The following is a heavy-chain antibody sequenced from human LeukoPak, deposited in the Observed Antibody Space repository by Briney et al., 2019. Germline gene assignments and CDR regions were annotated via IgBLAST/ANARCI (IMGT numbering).Heavy chain of an antibody. CDR2: ISSSGSTI. D-gene: IGHD6-19*01. Sequence: GGSLRLSCAASGFTFSSYEMNWVRQAPGKGLEWVSYISSSGSTIYYADSVKGRFTISRDNAKNSLYLQMNSPRAEDTAVYYCARDYPYSSGWYQDLYYYYYGMGVWGQGTTVTVSS. V-gene: IGHV3-48*03. CDR3: ARDYPYSSGWYQDLYYYYYGMGV. CDR1: GFTFSSYE. J-gene: IGHJ6*02.